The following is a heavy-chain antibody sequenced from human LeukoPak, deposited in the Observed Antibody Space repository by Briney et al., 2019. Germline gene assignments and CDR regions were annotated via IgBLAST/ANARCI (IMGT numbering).Heavy chain of an antibody. D-gene: IGHD4-23*01. V-gene: IGHV3-20*04. Sequence: GGSLRLSCAASGFTFDDYGMSWVRQAPGKGLEWVSNIKWNGGSTGYADSVKGRFTISRDNAKNSLYLHMNSLRAEDTALYYCARHYYGGNSPLDYWGQGTLATVSS. CDR3: ARHYYGGNSPLDY. CDR1: GFTFDDYG. CDR2: IKWNGGST. J-gene: IGHJ4*02.